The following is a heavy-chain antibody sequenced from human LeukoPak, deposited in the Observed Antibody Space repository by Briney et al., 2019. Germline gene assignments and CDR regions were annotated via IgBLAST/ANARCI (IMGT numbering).Heavy chain of an antibody. CDR3: ARDRHDY. CDR1: GFTFSTYE. CDR2: ISSSTTYI. J-gene: IGHJ4*02. Sequence: GGSLRLSCAASGFTFSTYEASWVRQAPGKGLEWVASISSSTTYIYYADSLKGRFTISRDDAKNSLYLQMSSLRAEDTAVYYCARDRHDYWGQGTLVTVSS. V-gene: IGHV3-21*01.